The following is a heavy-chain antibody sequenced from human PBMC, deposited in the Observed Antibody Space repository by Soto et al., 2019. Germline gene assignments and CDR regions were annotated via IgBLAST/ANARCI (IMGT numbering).Heavy chain of an antibody. CDR2: MNPNSGNT. V-gene: IGHV1-8*01. CDR1: GYTFNSYD. CDR3: ARDPHPSYYGSGSYLSPWFDP. J-gene: IGHJ5*02. D-gene: IGHD3-10*01. Sequence: ASVKVSCKASGYTFNSYDINWLRQATGQGLEWMGWMNPNSGNTGYAQKFQGRVTMTRNTSISTAYMELSSLRSEDTAVYYCARDPHPSYYGSGSYLSPWFDPWGQGTLVRSPQ.